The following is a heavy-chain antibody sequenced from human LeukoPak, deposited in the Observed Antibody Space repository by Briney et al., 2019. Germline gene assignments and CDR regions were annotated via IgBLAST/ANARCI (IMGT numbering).Heavy chain of an antibody. V-gene: IGHV4-31*03. CDR1: GVSASDGRYY. Sequence: PSETLSLTCNVSGVSASDGRYYWTWIRQHPGKGLEWIGYKYYSGSAKYNPSLKSRLTISIDTSKNQFSLQLSSVTAADTATYYCATPYCSSISCLDVFNMWGQGTRVTVSS. D-gene: IGHD2-2*01. CDR2: KYYSGSA. J-gene: IGHJ3*02. CDR3: ATPYCSSISCLDVFNM.